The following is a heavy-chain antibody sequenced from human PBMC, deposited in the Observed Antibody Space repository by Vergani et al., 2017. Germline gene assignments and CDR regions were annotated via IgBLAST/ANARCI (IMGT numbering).Heavy chain of an antibody. CDR3: ARSIGYGAGATCRAYYFDH. V-gene: IGHV1-46*02. J-gene: IGHJ5*02. CDR2: LNPTTGHT. CDR1: GYIFKNYY. D-gene: IGHD2-21*01. Sequence: VHLVQSGAEVRKPGASVTVSCTASGYIFKNYYIHWLRQAPGQAFEWMGILNPTTGHTTAAQKFMGRVDMTRDPSTDTSTRTVQMTLSSLGSEDTAVYYCARSIGYGAGATCRAYYFDHWGQGTRVTVSS.